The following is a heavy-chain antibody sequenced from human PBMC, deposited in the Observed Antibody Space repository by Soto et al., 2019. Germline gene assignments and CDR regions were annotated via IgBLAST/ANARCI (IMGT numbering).Heavy chain of an antibody. J-gene: IGHJ4*02. V-gene: IGHV3-9*01. CDR2: ISRNSGSI. CDR1: GFRLDNYA. CDR3: AKVGAVAGTHFDC. D-gene: IGHD6-19*01. Sequence: SLRPSGAASGFRLDNYAMHWVRHAPGNGMEWGSGISRNSGSIGYADSVKGRFTISRDNAKNSLYLQTDSLSGQSTAFYYCAKVGAVAGTHFDCWGQGTLVSVSS.